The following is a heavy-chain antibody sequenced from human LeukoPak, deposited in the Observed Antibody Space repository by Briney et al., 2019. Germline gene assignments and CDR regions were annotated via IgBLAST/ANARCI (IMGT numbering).Heavy chain of an antibody. CDR3: ARERYYGSGAPKYDY. V-gene: IGHV3-11*04. D-gene: IGHD3-10*01. CDR1: GFTFSDYY. Sequence: GGSLRLSCAASGFTFSDYYMSWIRQAPGKGLEWLSYISSSGSTIYYADSLKGRFTISRDNAKNSLYLQMNSLRAEDTAVYFCARERYYGSGAPKYDYWGQGTLVTVSS. CDR2: ISSSGSTI. J-gene: IGHJ4*02.